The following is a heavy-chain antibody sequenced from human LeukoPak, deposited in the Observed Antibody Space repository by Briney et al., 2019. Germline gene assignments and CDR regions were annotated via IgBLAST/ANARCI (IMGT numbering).Heavy chain of an antibody. CDR3: AAGEPYGY. CDR1: GFTFTTYG. D-gene: IGHD1-14*01. Sequence: GGSLRLSCAASGFTFTTYGMHWVRLAPGKGLEWVAIIWYDGSNKYYADSVKGRFTISRDNSKNTLYLQMNSLRAEDTAVYYCAAGEPYGYWGQGTLVTVSS. CDR2: IWYDGSNK. V-gene: IGHV3-33*01. J-gene: IGHJ4*02.